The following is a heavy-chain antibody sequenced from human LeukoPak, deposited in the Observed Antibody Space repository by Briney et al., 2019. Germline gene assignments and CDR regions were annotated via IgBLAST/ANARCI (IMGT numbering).Heavy chain of an antibody. CDR2: IRFDGSYK. J-gene: IGHJ6*03. D-gene: IGHD6-13*01. V-gene: IGHV3-30*02. CDR1: GFIFSDFG. Sequence: GGSLRLSCAASGFIFSDFGMHWVRQAAGKGLEWVAFIRFDGSYKYYADSVKGRFTISRDNSKNTVYLQMNSLRAEDTAVYYCAREGAIAAAGTGDYYYYYYMDVWGKGTTVTVSS. CDR3: AREGAIAAAGTGDYYYYYYMDV.